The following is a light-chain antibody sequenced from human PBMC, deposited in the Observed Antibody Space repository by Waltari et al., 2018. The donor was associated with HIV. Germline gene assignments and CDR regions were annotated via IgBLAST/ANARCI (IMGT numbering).Light chain of an antibody. CDR1: SSDVGAYKY. J-gene: IGLJ3*02. V-gene: IGLV2-11*01. CDR3: TSYAGSNNLVV. Sequence: QSALTQPRSVSGSPGQSVTISCTGTSSDVGAYKYVSWYKQHPGKAPKFMIYDVSKRPSGVPDRCSGSKSGNTASLTVSGLQAEDEADYYCTSYAGSNNLVVFGGGTKLTVL. CDR2: DVS.